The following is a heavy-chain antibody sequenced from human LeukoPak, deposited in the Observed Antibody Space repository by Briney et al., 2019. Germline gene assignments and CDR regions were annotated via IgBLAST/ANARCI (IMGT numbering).Heavy chain of an antibody. CDR3: ATVQPAGYYFDY. CDR2: FDPEDGET. D-gene: IGHD6-19*01. V-gene: IGHV1-24*01. Sequence: ASVRVSCKVSGYTLTELSMHWVRQAPGKGLEWMGGFDPEDGETIYAQKFQGRVTMTEDTSTDTAYMELSSLRSEDTAVYYCATVQPAGYYFDYWGQGTLVTVSS. J-gene: IGHJ4*02. CDR1: GYTLTELS.